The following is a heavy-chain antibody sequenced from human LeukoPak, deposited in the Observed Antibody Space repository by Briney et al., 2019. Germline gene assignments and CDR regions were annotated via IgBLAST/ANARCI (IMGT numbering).Heavy chain of an antibody. D-gene: IGHD6-19*01. CDR1: GFIFNNYA. J-gene: IGHJ4*02. V-gene: IGHV3-9*01. CDR2: ISWNSGSI. CDR3: AKDNRRHYTSGPNPDSLH. Sequence: GGSLRLSCAGSGFIFNNYAMHWVRQPPGKGLEWVSGISWNSGSIDYADSVKGRFTISRDNARNSLYLQMNSLRVEDTAFYYCAKDNRRHYTSGPNPDSLHWGQGALVTVSS.